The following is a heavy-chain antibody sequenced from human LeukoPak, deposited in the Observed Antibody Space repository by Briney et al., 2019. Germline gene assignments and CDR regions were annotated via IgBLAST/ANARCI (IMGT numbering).Heavy chain of an antibody. D-gene: IGHD6-19*01. CDR2: IYSSGTT. J-gene: IGHJ4*02. CDR1: GGSISSNSHY. V-gene: IGHV4-39*07. CDR3: ARNGYFYSSGWYY. Sequence: SETLSLTCTVSGGSISSNSHYWGWIRQPPGKGLEWIGSIYSSGTTYYNPSLRSRLTISVDTSKNQFSLKLSSVTAADTAVYYCARNGYFYSSGWYYWGQGTLVTVSS.